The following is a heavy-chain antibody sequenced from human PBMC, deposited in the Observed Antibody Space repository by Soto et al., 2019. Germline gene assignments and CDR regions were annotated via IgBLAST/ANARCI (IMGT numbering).Heavy chain of an antibody. V-gene: IGHV5-10-1*01. Sequence: GQCLKLSCKGYGYSFTSYWISWVRQLPGNDLEWMGRIDPSDSYSNYSPCLQGHVTISADKSISTAYLQWSSLKASDSALYYCARLYSSAHLLEYWGQGALVTVCS. D-gene: IGHD6-25*01. J-gene: IGHJ4*02. CDR3: ARLYSSAHLLEY. CDR2: IDPSDSYS. CDR1: GYSFTSYW.